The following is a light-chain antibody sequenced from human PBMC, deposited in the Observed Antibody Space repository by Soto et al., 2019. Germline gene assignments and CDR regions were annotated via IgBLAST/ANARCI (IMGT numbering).Light chain of an antibody. V-gene: IGLV2-11*01. CDR3: CSYAGSDLYV. CDR1: SSDVGGYNY. J-gene: IGLJ1*01. CDR2: DVS. Sequence: QSVLTQPRSVSASPGQSVTISCTGTSSDVGGYNYVSWYQQHPGKAPKLMIYDVSKRPSGVPDRFSGSKSGNTASLTISGLQAEDEADYYCCSYAGSDLYVFGTGTKVTVL.